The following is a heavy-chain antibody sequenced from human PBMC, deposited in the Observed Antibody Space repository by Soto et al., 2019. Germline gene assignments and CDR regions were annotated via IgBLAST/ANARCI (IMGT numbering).Heavy chain of an antibody. V-gene: IGHV3-48*03. CDR2: ISSSGSTI. D-gene: IGHD3-22*01. CDR1: GFTFSSYE. CDR3: ARGGYYDSSGYPGY. J-gene: IGHJ4*02. Sequence: VGSLRLSCAASGFTFSSYEMNWVRQAPGKGLEWVSYISSSGSTIYYADSVKGRFTISRDNAKNSLYLQMNSLRAEDTAVYYCARGGYYDSSGYPGYWGQGTLVTVSS.